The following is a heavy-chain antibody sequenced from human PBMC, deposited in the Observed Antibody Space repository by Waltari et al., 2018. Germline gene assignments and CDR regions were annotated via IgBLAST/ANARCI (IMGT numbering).Heavy chain of an antibody. V-gene: IGHV4-31*03. CDR2: IYYSGST. CDR1: DGSISIGGYY. Sequence: QVQLQESGPGLVKPSQALSLTCTVSDGSISIGGYYWSWLRPHPGKGLEWIGYIYYSGSTYYNPSLKSRVTISVDTSKNQFSLKLSSVTAADTAVYYCARGGDFWSGFNYWGQGTLVTVSS. CDR3: ARGGDFWSGFNY. J-gene: IGHJ4*02. D-gene: IGHD3-3*01.